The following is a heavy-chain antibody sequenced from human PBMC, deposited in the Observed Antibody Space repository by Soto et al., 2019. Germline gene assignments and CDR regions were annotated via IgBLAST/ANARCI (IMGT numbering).Heavy chain of an antibody. CDR2: ISSSSSYT. Sequence: PGGSLRLSCAASGFTFSDYYMSWIRQAPGKGLEWVSYISSSSSYTNYAESVKGRFTISRDNAKNSLYLQMNSLRAEDTALYYCAGADKGYSSGWYYYYWGQGTL. D-gene: IGHD6-19*01. CDR1: GFTFSDYY. J-gene: IGHJ4*02. V-gene: IGHV3-11*03. CDR3: AGADKGYSSGWYYYY.